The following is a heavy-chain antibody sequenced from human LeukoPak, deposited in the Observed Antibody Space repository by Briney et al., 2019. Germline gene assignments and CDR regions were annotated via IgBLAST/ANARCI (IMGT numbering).Heavy chain of an antibody. CDR2: INHSGST. J-gene: IGHJ4*02. CDR3: ARAGSEMATINY. D-gene: IGHD5-12*01. V-gene: IGHV4-34*01. Sequence: SETLSLTCAVYGGSFSGYYWSWIRQPPGKGLEWIGEINHSGSTDYNPSLKSRVTISVDTSKNQFSLKLSSVTAADTAVYYCARAGSEMATINYWGQGTLVTVSS. CDR1: GGSFSGYY.